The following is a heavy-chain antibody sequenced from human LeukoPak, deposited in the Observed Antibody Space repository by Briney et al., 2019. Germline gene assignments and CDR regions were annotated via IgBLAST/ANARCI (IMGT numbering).Heavy chain of an antibody. D-gene: IGHD3-10*01. Sequence: PGGSLRLSCAASGFTFSSYAMSWVRQAPGKGLEWVSAISGGGGSTSYADSVKGRFTISRDNSKNTLYLQMNSLRAEDTAVYYCAKGGWFGEYAFDIWGQGTMVTVSS. CDR3: AKGGWFGEYAFDI. J-gene: IGHJ3*02. CDR2: ISGGGGST. V-gene: IGHV3-23*01. CDR1: GFTFSSYA.